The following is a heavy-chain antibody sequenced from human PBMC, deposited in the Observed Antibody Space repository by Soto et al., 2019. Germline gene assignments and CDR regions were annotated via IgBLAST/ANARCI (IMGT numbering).Heavy chain of an antibody. D-gene: IGHD2-21*02. V-gene: IGHV1-3*05. Sequence: QVQLVQSGAEEKKPGASVKVSCKASGYTFATYAMHWVRQAPGQRLEWMGWINAGNGNTKYSQKFQGRVTITRDTSASTAKMELGSLRSKDTAVYYCARSLVVVTALDYWGQGTLVTVSS. CDR1: GYTFATYA. CDR3: ARSLVVVTALDY. CDR2: INAGNGNT. J-gene: IGHJ4*02.